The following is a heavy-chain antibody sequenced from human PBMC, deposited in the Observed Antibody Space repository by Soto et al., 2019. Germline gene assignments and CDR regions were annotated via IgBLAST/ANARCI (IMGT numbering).Heavy chain of an antibody. D-gene: IGHD3-10*01. V-gene: IGHV4-59*01. CDR2: IYYSGST. J-gene: IGHJ6*02. Sequence: SETLSLTCTVSGGSISSYHWSWIRQPPGKGLEWIGYIYYSGSTNYNPSLKSRVTISVDTSKNQFSLKLSSVTAADTAVYYCARAVFGSGSFYYYYGMDVWGQGTTVTVSS. CDR1: GGSISSYH. CDR3: ARAVFGSGSFYYYYGMDV.